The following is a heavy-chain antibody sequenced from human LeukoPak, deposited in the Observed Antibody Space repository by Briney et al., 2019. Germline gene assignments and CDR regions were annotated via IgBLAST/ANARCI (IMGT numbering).Heavy chain of an antibody. J-gene: IGHJ6*02. CDR3: ARAHDIVAPKYYYYGMDV. D-gene: IGHD5-12*01. Sequence: GGSLRLSCAASGFTFSSYAMHWVRQAPGKGLEWVAVISYDGSNRYYADSVKGQFTISRDNSKNTLYLQMNSLRAEDTAVYYCARAHDIVAPKYYYYGMDVWGQGTTVTVSS. V-gene: IGHV3-30*04. CDR2: ISYDGSNR. CDR1: GFTFSSYA.